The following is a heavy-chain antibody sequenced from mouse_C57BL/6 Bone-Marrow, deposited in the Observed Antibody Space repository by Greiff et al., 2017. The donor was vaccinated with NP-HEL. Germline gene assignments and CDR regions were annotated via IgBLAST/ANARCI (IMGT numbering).Heavy chain of an antibody. J-gene: IGHJ4*01. CDR3: ARDRYYYGSSSMDY. CDR1: GFTFSSYA. V-gene: IGHV5-4*01. D-gene: IGHD1-1*01. CDR2: ISDGGSYT. Sequence: EVQVVESGGGLVKPGGSLKLSCAASGFTFSSYAMSWVRQTPEKRLEWVATISDGGSYTYYPDNVKGRFTISRDNAKNNLYLQMSHLKSEDTAMYYCARDRYYYGSSSMDYWGQGTSVTVSS.